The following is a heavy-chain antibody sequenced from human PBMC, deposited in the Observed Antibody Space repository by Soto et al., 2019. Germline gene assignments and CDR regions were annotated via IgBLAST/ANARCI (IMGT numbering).Heavy chain of an antibody. CDR1: GFTFSSYA. CDR3: AKEGEPSSGWTNFDY. V-gene: IGHV3-23*01. CDR2: ISGSGVST. Sequence: EVQLLESGGGLVQPGGSLRLSCAASGFTFSSYAMSWVRQAPGKGLEWVSAISGSGVSTYYADSVKGRFTISRDNSKNTLYLEMNSLRAEDTAVYYCAKEGEPSSGWTNFDYWGQGTLVTVSS. J-gene: IGHJ4*02. D-gene: IGHD6-19*01.